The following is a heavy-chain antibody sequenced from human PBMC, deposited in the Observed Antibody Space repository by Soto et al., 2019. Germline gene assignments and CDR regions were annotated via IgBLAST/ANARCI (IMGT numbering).Heavy chain of an antibody. CDR3: ARGEVTTRAGMDV. CDR1: GGSISNSY. Sequence: QVQLQESGPGLVKPSETLSLTCTVSGGSISNSYWSWIRQPPGKGLEWIGYIYYSGSTNYTPPLRSRVTMSVDTSKNQVSLKLNSVTAADTAVYYCARGEVTTRAGMDVWGQGTTVTVSS. V-gene: IGHV4-59*01. J-gene: IGHJ6*02. CDR2: IYYSGST. D-gene: IGHD4-17*01.